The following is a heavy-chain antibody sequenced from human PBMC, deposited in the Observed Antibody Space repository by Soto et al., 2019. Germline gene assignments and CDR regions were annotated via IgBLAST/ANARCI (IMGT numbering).Heavy chain of an antibody. CDR3: ARGIATGQLAP. D-gene: IGHD2-15*01. CDR2: INPDNGNT. CDR1: GYTFTRYT. Sequence: QVQLVQSGAEVKKPGASVKISCKASGYTFTRYTMNWVRQAPGQRLEWMGWINPDNGNTNSSQKFQDRVIITRDTSASTAYMDLSCLRSEDTAVYYCARGIATGQLAPWGQGTLVTVSS. V-gene: IGHV1-3*01. J-gene: IGHJ5*02.